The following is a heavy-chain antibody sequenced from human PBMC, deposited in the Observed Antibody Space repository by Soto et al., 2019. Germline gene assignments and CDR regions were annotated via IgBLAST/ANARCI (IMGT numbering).Heavy chain of an antibody. J-gene: IGHJ5*02. D-gene: IGHD2-21*02. Sequence: HGESLKISCKGSGYSFTSYWIGWVRQMPGKGLEWMGIIYPGDSDTRYSPSFQGQVTISADKSISTAYLQWSSLKASDTAMYYCARRPLYCGGDCHNWFDPWGQGTLVTVSS. V-gene: IGHV5-51*01. CDR3: ARRPLYCGGDCHNWFDP. CDR2: IYPGDSDT. CDR1: GYSFTSYW.